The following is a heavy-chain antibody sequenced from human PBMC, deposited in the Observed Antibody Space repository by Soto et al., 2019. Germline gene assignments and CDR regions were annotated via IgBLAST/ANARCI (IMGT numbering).Heavy chain of an antibody. J-gene: IGHJ4*02. CDR2: IWYDVSNK. D-gene: IGHD1-1*01. CDR1: GFIFSGYA. V-gene: IGHV3-33*01. Sequence: GGSLRLSCAASGFIFSGYAMHWVRQAPGKGLEWVAVIWYDVSNKYYADSVEGRFTISRDNSKRRLHLQMNSLRAEDTAVYYCARDRGDGYNFGPLDYWGQGSLVTVSS. CDR3: ARDRGDGYNFGPLDY.